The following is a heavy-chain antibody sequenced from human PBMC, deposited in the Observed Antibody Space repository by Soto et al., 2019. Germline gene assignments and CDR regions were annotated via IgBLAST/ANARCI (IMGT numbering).Heavy chain of an antibody. V-gene: IGHV3-74*01. CDR1: GFTFTTYW. J-gene: IGHJ4*02. D-gene: IGHD1-20*01. CDR3: ATQDFRGITGTT. CDR2: INGDGSST. Sequence: GGSLRLSCAASGFTFTTYWMHWVRQVPGKGLVWVSRINGDGSSTTYADSVKGRFTISRDNAKNTLYLQMNSLRAEDTAVYYCATQDFRGITGTTWGQGTLVTVSS.